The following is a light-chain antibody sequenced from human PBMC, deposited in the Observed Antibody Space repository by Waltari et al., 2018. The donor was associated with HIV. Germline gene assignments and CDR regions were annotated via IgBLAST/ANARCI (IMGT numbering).Light chain of an antibody. CDR2: AAS. J-gene: IGKJ1*01. CDR3: QQSYRTPPT. CDR1: QSITSY. Sequence: DIQMTPSPSSLSASVGDRVTITCRASQSITSYLNWYQQKPGTAPKLLVYAASSLQSGVPSRFSGSGSGTDFTLTISSLQPEDFATYYCQQSYRTPPTFGQGTKVEIK. V-gene: IGKV1-39*01.